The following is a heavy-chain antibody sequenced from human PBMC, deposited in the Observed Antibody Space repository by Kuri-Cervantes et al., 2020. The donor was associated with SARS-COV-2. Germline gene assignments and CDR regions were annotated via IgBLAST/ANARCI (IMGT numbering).Heavy chain of an antibody. CDR1: GYTFPTYW. V-gene: IGHV5-51*01. Sequence: GESLKISCKGSGYTFPTYWISWVRQMPGKGLEWMGVIYPGDSDTRYSPSFQGQVTLSSDRSISTAYLQWSSPKASDTAIYYCARHFRHKDWLIPEVSKYFDSWGQGTLVTVSS. D-gene: IGHD3-22*01. CDR2: IYPGDSDT. CDR3: ARHFRHKDWLIPEVSKYFDS. J-gene: IGHJ4*02.